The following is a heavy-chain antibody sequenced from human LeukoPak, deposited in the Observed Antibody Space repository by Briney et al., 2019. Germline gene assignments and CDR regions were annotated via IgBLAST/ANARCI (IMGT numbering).Heavy chain of an antibody. CDR2: IYHSGST. J-gene: IGHJ4*02. CDR3: ARRVGDYVDY. D-gene: IGHD1-26*01. CDR1: GGSISSYY. V-gene: IGHV4-59*08. Sequence: SETLSLTCTVSGGSISSYYWSWIRQPPGKGLEWIGYIYHSGSTYYTPSLKSRVTISVDTSKNQFSLNLNSVTAADTAVYYCARRVGDYVDYWGQGILVTVSS.